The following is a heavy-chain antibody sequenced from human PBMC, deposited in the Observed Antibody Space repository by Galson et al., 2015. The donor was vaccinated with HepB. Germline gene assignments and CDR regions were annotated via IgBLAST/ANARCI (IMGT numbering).Heavy chain of an antibody. V-gene: IGHV3-30*18. J-gene: IGHJ4*02. CDR3: AKENRGYCTNGVCPYFDY. CDR1: GFTFSSYG. CDR2: ISYDGSNK. D-gene: IGHD2-8*01. Sequence: SLRLSCAASGFTFSSYGMHWVRQAPGKGLEWVAVISYDGSNKYYADSVKGRFTISRDNSKNTLYLQMNSLRAEDTAVYYCAKENRGYCTNGVCPYFDYWGQGTLVTVSS.